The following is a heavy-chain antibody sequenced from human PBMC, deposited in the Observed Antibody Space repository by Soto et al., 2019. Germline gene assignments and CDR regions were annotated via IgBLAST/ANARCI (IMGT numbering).Heavy chain of an antibody. CDR2: ISYDGSNK. V-gene: IGHV3-30*18. Sequence: GGSLRLSCAASGFTFSSYGMHWVRQAPGKGLEWVAVISYDGSNKYYADSVKGRFTISRDNSKNTLYLQMNSLRAEDTAVYYCAKGGLYEWGYCSGGSCSGPDYWGQGTLVTVSS. CDR3: AKGGLYEWGYCSGGSCSGPDY. CDR1: GFTFSSYG. D-gene: IGHD2-15*01. J-gene: IGHJ4*02.